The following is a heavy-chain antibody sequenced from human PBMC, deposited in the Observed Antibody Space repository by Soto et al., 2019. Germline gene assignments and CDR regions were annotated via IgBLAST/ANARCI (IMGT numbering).Heavy chain of an antibody. J-gene: IGHJ5*02. CDR2: IYATGTT. V-gene: IGHV4-4*07. CDR3: VRDGTKTLRDWFDP. Sequence: SETLPLTCTVSGTSISGFYWSWIRKSAGKGLEWIGRIYATGTTDYNPSLKSRVMMSVDTSKKQFSLKLRSVTAADTAVYYCVRDGTKTLRDWFDPWGQGISVTVSS. D-gene: IGHD1-1*01. CDR1: GTSISGFY.